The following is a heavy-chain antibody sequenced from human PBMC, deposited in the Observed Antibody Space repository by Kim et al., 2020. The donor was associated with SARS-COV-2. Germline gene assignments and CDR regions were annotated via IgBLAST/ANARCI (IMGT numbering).Heavy chain of an antibody. V-gene: IGHV5-51*01. CDR3: ARRHRGGYYYDS. CDR2: IYPDDSDT. Sequence: GESLKISCKASGYSFTNYWIAWVRQMPGNGLEWMGIIYPDDSDTRYSPSFQGQVTFSADKYISTAYLQWSSLRASDTAIYYCARRHRGGYYYDSWGQGTLITVSS. CDR1: GYSFTNYW. J-gene: IGHJ5*01. D-gene: IGHD3-22*01.